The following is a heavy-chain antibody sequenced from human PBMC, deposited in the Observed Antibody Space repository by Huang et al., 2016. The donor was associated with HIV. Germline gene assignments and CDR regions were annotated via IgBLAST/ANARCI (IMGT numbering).Heavy chain of an antibody. Sequence: EVQLVQSGAEVKKPGESLKISCKGSGYRFRSNWIGWVRQMPGKGLEWMGISYPGDSDTRYSPSVQVQVTISADKSINTAYLQWSSLKASDTAMYYCARLIGSPSFYYGLDVWGQGTTVTVSS. CDR3: ARLIGSPSFYYGLDV. CDR1: GYRFRSNW. D-gene: IGHD3-10*01. V-gene: IGHV5-51*01. CDR2: SYPGDSDT. J-gene: IGHJ6*02.